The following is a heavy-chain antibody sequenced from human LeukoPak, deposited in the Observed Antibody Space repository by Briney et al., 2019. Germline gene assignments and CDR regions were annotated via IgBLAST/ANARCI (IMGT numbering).Heavy chain of an antibody. V-gene: IGHV4-34*01. Sequence: RNSETLSLTCAVYGGSFSDYYWSWIRQPPGKGLEWIGEINHSGSTNYNPSLKSRVTISVDTSKNQFSLKLSSVTAADTAVYYCARSGWDYWGQGTLVTVSS. CDR3: ARSGWDY. CDR1: GGSFSDYY. J-gene: IGHJ4*02. CDR2: INHSGST.